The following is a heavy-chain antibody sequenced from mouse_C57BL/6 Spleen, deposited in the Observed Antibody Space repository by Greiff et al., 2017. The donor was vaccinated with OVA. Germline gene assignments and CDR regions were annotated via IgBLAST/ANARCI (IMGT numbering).Heavy chain of an antibody. D-gene: IGHD2-5*01. Sequence: VQLQQSGPELVKPGASVKISCKASGYSFTDYNMNWVKQSNGKSLEWIGVINPNYGTTNYNQKFKGKATLTVDQSSSTAYLQLNSLTTEDSAVYYCARGNSNYWYFDVWGTGTTVTVSS. J-gene: IGHJ1*03. V-gene: IGHV1-39*01. CDR1: GYSFTDYN. CDR2: INPNYGTT. CDR3: ARGNSNYWYFDV.